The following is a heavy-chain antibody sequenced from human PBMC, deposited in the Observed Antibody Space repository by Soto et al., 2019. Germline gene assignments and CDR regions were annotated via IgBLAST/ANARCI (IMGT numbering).Heavy chain of an antibody. V-gene: IGHV4-30-4*01. J-gene: IGHJ6*02. CDR1: GGSISSGDYY. CDR3: ARGPPLGERLWFGESHYYYYYGMDV. Sequence: RSLTCTVSGGSISSGDYYWSWIRQPPGKGLEWIGYIYYSGSTYYNPSLKSRVTISVDTSKNQFSLKLSSVTAADTAVYYCARGPPLGERLWFGESHYYYYYGMDVWGQGTTVTVSS. D-gene: IGHD3-10*01. CDR2: IYYSGST.